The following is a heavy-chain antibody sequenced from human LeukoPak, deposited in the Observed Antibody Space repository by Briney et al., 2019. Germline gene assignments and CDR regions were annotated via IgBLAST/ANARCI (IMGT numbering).Heavy chain of an antibody. V-gene: IGHV3-33*08. CDR1: GFTFSSYG. CDR3: ARDYYDSSGYCDY. Sequence: GGSLRLSCAASGFTFSSYGMHWVRQAPGSRLEWVAVIWYDGSNKYYADSVKGRFTISRDNSKNTLYLQMNSLRAEDTAVYYCARDYYDSSGYCDYWGQGTLVTVSS. J-gene: IGHJ4*02. CDR2: IWYDGSNK. D-gene: IGHD3-22*01.